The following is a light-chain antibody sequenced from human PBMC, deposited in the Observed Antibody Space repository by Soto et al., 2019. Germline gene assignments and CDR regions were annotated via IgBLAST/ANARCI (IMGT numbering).Light chain of an antibody. J-gene: IGLJ1*01. CDR2: DVS. CDR1: SSDVGGYNY. V-gene: IGLV2-14*01. CDR3: SSYTSSSTRL. Sequence: QSALTQPASVSGSPGQSITISCTGTSSDVGGYNYVSWYQQHPGKAPKLMIYDVSNRPSGVSNRFSGSKSGNTASLTISGHQAEDEADYYCSSYTSSSTRLFGTGTKLTVL.